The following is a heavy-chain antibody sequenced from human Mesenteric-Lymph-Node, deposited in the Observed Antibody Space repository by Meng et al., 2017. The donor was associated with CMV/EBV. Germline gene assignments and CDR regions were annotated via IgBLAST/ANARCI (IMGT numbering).Heavy chain of an antibody. V-gene: IGHV1-3*01. CDR2: LNAGNGNT. CDR3: ARDSGLRHFDY. Sequence: SCKASGYTFTSYAMHWVRKAPGQRLEWMGWLNAGNGNTKYSQKFQGRVTITRDTSASTAYMELSSLRSEDTAVYYCARDSGLRHFDYWGQGTLVTVSS. D-gene: IGHD2-21*01. J-gene: IGHJ4*02. CDR1: GYTFTSYA.